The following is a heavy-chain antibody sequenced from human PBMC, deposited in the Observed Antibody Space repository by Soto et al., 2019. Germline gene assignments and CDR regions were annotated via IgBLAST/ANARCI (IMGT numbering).Heavy chain of an antibody. J-gene: IGHJ4*02. Sequence: ASVKVSCKASGYTFTSYGISWVRQAPGQGLEWMGWISAYNGNTNYAQKLQGRVTMTTDTSTSTAYMELRSLRSDDTAVYYCARHDYDYVWRSYRSEGVDYWGQGTLVTASS. CDR2: ISAYNGNT. D-gene: IGHD3-16*02. CDR1: GYTFTSYG. V-gene: IGHV1-18*04. CDR3: ARHDYDYVWRSYRSEGVDY.